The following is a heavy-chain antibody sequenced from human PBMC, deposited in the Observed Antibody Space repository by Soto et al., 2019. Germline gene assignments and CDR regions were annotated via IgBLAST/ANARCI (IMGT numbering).Heavy chain of an antibody. CDR3: AGSFSGRGGMDV. J-gene: IGHJ6*02. D-gene: IGHD3-10*01. V-gene: IGHV6-1*01. Sequence: SQTLSLTCAISGDSVSSNSAAWNWIRQSPSRGLEWLGRTYYRSKWYNDYAVSVKSRLTINPDTSKHQFSLQLNSVTPEDAAVYYCAGSFSGRGGMDVWGQGTSVTVSS. CDR2: TYYRSKWYN. CDR1: GDSVSSNSAA.